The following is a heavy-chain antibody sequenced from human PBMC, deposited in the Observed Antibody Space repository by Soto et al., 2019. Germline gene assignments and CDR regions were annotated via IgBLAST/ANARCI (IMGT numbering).Heavy chain of an antibody. D-gene: IGHD3-16*01. CDR2: IYPGDSDT. V-gene: IGHV5-51*01. CDR3: ASTYYDYVWGSYYGMDV. J-gene: IGHJ6*02. CDR1: GYSFTSYW. Sequence: GESLKISCKGSGYSFTSYWIGWVRQMPGKGLEWMGIIYPGDSDTRYSPSFQGQVTISADKSISTAYLQWSSLKASDTAMYYCASTYYDYVWGSYYGMDVWGQGTTVTVSS.